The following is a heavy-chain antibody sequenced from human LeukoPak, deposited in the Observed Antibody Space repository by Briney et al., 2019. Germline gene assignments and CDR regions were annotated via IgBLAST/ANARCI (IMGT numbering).Heavy chain of an antibody. CDR3: AREGTTGRNLNWFDS. J-gene: IGHJ5*01. CDR2: IHNSGNT. CDR1: GFTFSSYA. V-gene: IGHV4-59*01. Sequence: VSLRLSCAASGFTFSSYAMHWIRQPPGRGLEWIGHIHNSGNTNYNPSLKSRVTLSVDTSKNQFSLKLSSVTAADTAVYYCAREGTTGRNLNWFDSWGQGTLVTVSS. D-gene: IGHD1-1*01.